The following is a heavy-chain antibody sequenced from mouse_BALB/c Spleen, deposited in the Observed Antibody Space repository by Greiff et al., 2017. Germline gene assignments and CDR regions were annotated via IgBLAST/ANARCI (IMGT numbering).Heavy chain of an antibody. CDR3: VRDGYDYFAY. CDR1: GFSLTSYG. J-gene: IGHJ3*01. V-gene: IGHV2-9*02. D-gene: IGHD2-4*01. CDR2: IWAGGST. Sequence: QVQLKESGPGLVAPSQSLSITCTVSGFSLTSYGVHWVRQPPGKGLEWLGVIWAGGSTNYNSALMSRLSISKDNSKSQVFLKMNSLQTDDTAIYYCVRDGYDYFAYWGQGTLVTVSA.